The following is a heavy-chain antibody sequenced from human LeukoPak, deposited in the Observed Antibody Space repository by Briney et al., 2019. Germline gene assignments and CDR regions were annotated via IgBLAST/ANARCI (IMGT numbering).Heavy chain of an antibody. J-gene: IGHJ4*02. CDR2: IWYDGSNK. D-gene: IGHD3-3*01. Sequence: GGSLRLSCAASGFTFSSYGMHWVRQAPGKGLEWVAVIWYDGSNKYYADSVKGRFTISRDNSKDTLYLQMNSLRAEDTAVYYCARGPNYDDYPGLEEFDYWGQGTLVTVSS. CDR1: GFTFSSYG. CDR3: ARGPNYDDYPGLEEFDY. V-gene: IGHV3-33*01.